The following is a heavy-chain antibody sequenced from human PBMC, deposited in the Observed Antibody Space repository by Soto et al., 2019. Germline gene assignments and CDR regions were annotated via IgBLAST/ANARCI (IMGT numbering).Heavy chain of an antibody. V-gene: IGHV4-34*01. J-gene: IGHJ4*02. Sequence: SETLSLTCAVYCGSFSGYYWSWIRQPPGKGLEWIGEINHSGSTNYNPSLKSRVTISVDTSKNQFSLKLSSVTAADTAVYYCARGCTPTLYYDFWSGYYSYYFDYWGQGTLVTVSS. CDR2: INHSGST. CDR3: ARGCTPTLYYDFWSGYYSYYFDY. D-gene: IGHD3-3*01. CDR1: CGSFSGYY.